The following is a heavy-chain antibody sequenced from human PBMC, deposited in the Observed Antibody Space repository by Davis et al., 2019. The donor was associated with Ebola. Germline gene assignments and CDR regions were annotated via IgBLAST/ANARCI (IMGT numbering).Heavy chain of an antibody. V-gene: IGHV3-73*01. J-gene: IGHJ4*02. D-gene: IGHD1-26*01. CDR1: GFSLSGSA. CDR3: TRALQGGGYSS. CDR2: IRNKTNNYAT. Sequence: GESLKISCAVSGFSLSGSAMHWVRQASGKGLEWVGRIRNKTNNYATAYAASVRGRFTISRDDSKNTTYLQMNSLQVDDTAVYYCTRALQGGGYSSWGQGTLVTVSS.